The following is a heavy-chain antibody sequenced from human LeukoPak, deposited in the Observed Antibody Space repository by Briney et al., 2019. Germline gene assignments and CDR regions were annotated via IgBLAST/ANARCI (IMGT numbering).Heavy chain of an antibody. Sequence: GGSLRLSCAASGFTFSSYGMHWVRQAPGKGLEWVAFIRYDGGNKYYADSVKGRFTISRDNPKNTLYVQMNSLRLEDTAVYYCARGYSSGWFDYWGQGTLVTVSS. CDR2: IRYDGGNK. J-gene: IGHJ4*02. D-gene: IGHD6-19*01. CDR1: GFTFSSYG. V-gene: IGHV3-30*02. CDR3: ARGYSSGWFDY.